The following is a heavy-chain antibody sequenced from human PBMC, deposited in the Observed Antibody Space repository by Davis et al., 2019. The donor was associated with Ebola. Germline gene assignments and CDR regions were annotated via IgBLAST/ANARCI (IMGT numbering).Heavy chain of an antibody. CDR2: ISGDGGST. CDR1: GFSLRSCA. D-gene: IGHD3-16*01. V-gene: IGHV3-23*01. CDR3: VKEQYSYGPFDV. J-gene: IGHJ4*02. Sequence: PGGSLRLSCAASGFSLRSCAMSWARQAPGKGLEWVSVISGDGGSTNYADSVMGRFTISRDNSKNTMLLEMNSLRVEDTAVYYCVKEQYSYGPFDVWGQGTLVTVSS.